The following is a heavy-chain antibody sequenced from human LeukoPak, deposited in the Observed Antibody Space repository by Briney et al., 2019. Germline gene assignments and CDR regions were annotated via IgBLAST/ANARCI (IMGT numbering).Heavy chain of an antibody. CDR2: IWYDGSNK. Sequence: GGSLRLSCAASGFTFSSYGMHWVRQAPGKGLEWVAVIWYDGSNKYYADSVKGRFTISRDNSKNTLYLQMNSLRAEDTAVYYCARGEDGDYGDYYYYGMGVWGQGTTVTVSS. CDR3: ARGEDGDYGDYYYYGMGV. D-gene: IGHD4-17*01. J-gene: IGHJ6*02. V-gene: IGHV3-33*01. CDR1: GFTFSSYG.